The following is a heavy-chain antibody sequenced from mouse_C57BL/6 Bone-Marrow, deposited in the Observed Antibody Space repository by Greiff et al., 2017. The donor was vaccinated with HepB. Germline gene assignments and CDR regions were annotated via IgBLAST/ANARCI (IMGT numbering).Heavy chain of an antibody. CDR3: ARKDYGNYLDY. CDR1: GYAFSSYW. D-gene: IGHD2-1*01. CDR2: IYPGDGDT. V-gene: IGHV1-80*01. J-gene: IGHJ2*01. Sequence: VQLQQSGAELVKPGASVKISCKASGYAFSSYWMNWVKQRPGKGLEWIGQIYPGDGDTNYNGKFKGKATLTADKSSSTAYMQLSSLTSEDSAVYFRARKDYGNYLDYWGQGTTLTVSS.